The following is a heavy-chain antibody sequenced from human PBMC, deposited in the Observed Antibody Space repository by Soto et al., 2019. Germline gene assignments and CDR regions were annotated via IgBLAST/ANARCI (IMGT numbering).Heavy chain of an antibody. Sequence: SVKVSCKASGGTFSSYAISWVRQAPGQGLEWMGGIIPIFGTANYAQKFQGRVTIAADESTSTAYMELSSLRSEDTAVYYCARGSGGTSYYFDYWGQGTLVTVSS. CDR2: IIPIFGTA. V-gene: IGHV1-69*13. CDR1: GGTFSSYA. D-gene: IGHD2-15*01. CDR3: ARGSGGTSYYFDY. J-gene: IGHJ4*02.